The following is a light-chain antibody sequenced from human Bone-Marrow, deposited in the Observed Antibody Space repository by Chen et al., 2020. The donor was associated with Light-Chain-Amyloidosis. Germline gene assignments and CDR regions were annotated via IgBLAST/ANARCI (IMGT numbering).Light chain of an antibody. CDR2: YAS. Sequence: EIVLTQSPDFQSVTPKEKVTITCRASQTIGSSLHWYQQKPDQSPKLLIKYASQSLLGVPSRFSGSGSGTYFTLTINGVEAEDAATYYCQQSTGLPQTFGRGTKVEIK. V-gene: IGKV6-21*01. CDR3: QQSTGLPQT. CDR1: QTIGSS. J-gene: IGKJ1*01.